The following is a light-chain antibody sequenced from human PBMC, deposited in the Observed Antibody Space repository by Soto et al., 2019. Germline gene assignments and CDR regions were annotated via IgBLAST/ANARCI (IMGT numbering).Light chain of an antibody. CDR2: QDS. CDR1: NFGNKY. V-gene: IGLV3-1*01. J-gene: IGLJ2*01. CDR3: QAWDSSTAV. Sequence: SYELTQPPSVSVSPGQTASITCSGDNFGNKYVSWYQQKPGQSPVWVIYQDSKRPSGIPERFSGSNSGITATLTISGTQSMDEADYYCQAWDSSTAVFGGGTKLTVL.